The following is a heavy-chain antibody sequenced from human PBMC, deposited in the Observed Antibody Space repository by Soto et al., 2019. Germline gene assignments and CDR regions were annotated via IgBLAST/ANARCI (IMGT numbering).Heavy chain of an antibody. CDR1: GYSFTTYW. V-gene: IGHV5-51*01. D-gene: IGHD4-4*01. Sequence: GESLKISCKASGYSFTTYWIAWVRQMPGKGLEWMGIINPGDSDIRYSPSFQGQVTISADNSISTAYLQWSSLKASDTAVYYCARHEQFYYYYYGMDVWGQGTAVTVSS. J-gene: IGHJ6*02. CDR3: ARHEQFYYYYYGMDV. CDR2: INPGDSDI.